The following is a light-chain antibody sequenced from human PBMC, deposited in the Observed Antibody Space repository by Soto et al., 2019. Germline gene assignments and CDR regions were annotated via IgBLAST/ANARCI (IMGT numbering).Light chain of an antibody. CDR1: QSINSY. Sequence: DIQMTQSPSSLSASVGDKVTITCRASQSINSYLNWYQQKPGEAPKLLIHTASRLQSGVPSSFSGSGSGTDFTLAISSLHPEDFATYFCQQSYSIPYTFGQGTRLEIK. CDR2: TAS. CDR3: QQSYSIPYT. V-gene: IGKV1-39*01. J-gene: IGKJ2*01.